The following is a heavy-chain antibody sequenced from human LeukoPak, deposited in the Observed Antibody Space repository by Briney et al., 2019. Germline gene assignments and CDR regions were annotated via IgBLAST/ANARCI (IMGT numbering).Heavy chain of an antibody. CDR1: GFTFDDYA. D-gene: IGHD2-15*01. CDR2: ISWNSVSI. J-gene: IGHJ3*02. CDR3: AKETIYCSGGSCYHDAFDI. Sequence: GGSLRLSCAASGFTFDDYAMHWVRHAPGKGLEWVSGISWNSVSIDYADSVKGRFTISRDNAKNSLYLQMNSLRPEDMALYYCAKETIYCSGGSCYHDAFDIWGQGTMVTVSS. V-gene: IGHV3-9*03.